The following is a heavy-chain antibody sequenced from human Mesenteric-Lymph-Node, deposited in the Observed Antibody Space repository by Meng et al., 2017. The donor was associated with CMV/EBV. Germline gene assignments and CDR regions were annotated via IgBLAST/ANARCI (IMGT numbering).Heavy chain of an antibody. CDR2: INHSGST. D-gene: IGHD4-23*01. V-gene: IGHV4-34*01. Sequence: QLQLQQGGGRLLKPSETLFITCAVYGGSFSGYYWSWIRQPPGKGLEWIGEINHSGSTNYNPSLKSRVTISVDTSKNQFSLKLSSVTAADTAVYYCARHQRWLKSEGGFNYWGQGTLVTVSS. CDR3: ARHQRWLKSEGGFNY. J-gene: IGHJ4*02. CDR1: GGSFSGYY.